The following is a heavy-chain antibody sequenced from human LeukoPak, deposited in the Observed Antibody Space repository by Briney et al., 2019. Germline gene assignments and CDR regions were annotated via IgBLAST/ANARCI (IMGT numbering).Heavy chain of an antibody. V-gene: IGHV3-23*01. Sequence: GGSLRLSCAASGFTFSNYAMTWVRQAPGEGLEWVAFISQSGGRSTDYADSVRGRFTISRDNAEDTLYLQMNSLRAEDTAVYHCAGDLGCSASSCRYNWFDPWGQGTLVTVSS. CDR1: GFTFSNYA. D-gene: IGHD2-2*01. CDR2: ISQSGGRST. J-gene: IGHJ5*02. CDR3: AGDLGCSASSCRYNWFDP.